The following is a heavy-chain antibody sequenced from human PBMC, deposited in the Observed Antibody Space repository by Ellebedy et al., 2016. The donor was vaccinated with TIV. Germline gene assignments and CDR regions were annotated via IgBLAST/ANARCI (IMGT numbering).Heavy chain of an antibody. CDR2: INHGGST. CDR3: ARGGSVTPDTGIGY. V-gene: IGHV4-34*01. CDR1: GGSFSGYF. Sequence: SETLSLXCAVYGGSFSGYFWTWIRQSPGKGLEWIGEINHGGSTNYNSSLKGRVTISVDTSKNQFSLRLTSLTAEDTAVYYCARGGSVTPDTGIGYWGQGTRVTVSS. J-gene: IGHJ4*02. D-gene: IGHD3-16*02.